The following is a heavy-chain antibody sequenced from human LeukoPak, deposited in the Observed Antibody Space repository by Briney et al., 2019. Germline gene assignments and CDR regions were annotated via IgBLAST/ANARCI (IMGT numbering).Heavy chain of an antibody. CDR2: ISYSGST. CDR1: GASLSSYY. Sequence: PSETLSLTCTVSGASLSSYYCSWIRQSPGKGLGWIGLISYSGSTKYNSSLESRVTISADTSKSQCSLKLSSVTAADTAVYYCVRGAGWLPDYWGQGTLVTVSS. V-gene: IGHV4-59*01. J-gene: IGHJ4*02. D-gene: IGHD5-24*01. CDR3: VRGAGWLPDY.